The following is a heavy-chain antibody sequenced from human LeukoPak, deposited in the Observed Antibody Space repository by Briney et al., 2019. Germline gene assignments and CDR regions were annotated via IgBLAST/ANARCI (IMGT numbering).Heavy chain of an antibody. Sequence: SVKVSCKASGYTFTGYYMHWVRQAPGQGLEWMGWINPNSGGTNYAQKFQGRVTMTRDTSISTAYMELSRLRSDDTAVYYCAREVPIAVAGTGWFDPWGQGTLVTVSS. CDR1: GYTFTGYY. D-gene: IGHD6-19*01. J-gene: IGHJ5*02. CDR2: INPNSGGT. V-gene: IGHV1-2*02. CDR3: AREVPIAVAGTGWFDP.